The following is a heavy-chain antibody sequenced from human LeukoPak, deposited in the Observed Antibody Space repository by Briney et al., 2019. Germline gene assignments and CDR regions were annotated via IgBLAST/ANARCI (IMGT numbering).Heavy chain of an antibody. CDR1: GFTFTTYP. D-gene: IGHD5-24*01. J-gene: IGHJ4*02. CDR2: ISGSDLST. V-gene: IGHV3-23*01. CDR3: AKSRDGYSHNFDY. Sequence: GGSLRLSCAASGFTFTTYPMSWVRQAPGKGLEWVSGISGSDLSTYYADSVKGRFTISRDNSKNTLCLQMNSLRAEDTAFYYCAKSRDGYSHNFDYWGQGTLVTVSS.